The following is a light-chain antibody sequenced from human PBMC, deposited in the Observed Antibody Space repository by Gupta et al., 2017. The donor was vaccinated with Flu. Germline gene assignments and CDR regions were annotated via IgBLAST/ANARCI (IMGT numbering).Light chain of an antibody. V-gene: IGKV3-20*01. CDR1: QSLSSNY. CDR2: GAS. Sequence: EIVLTQSPGTLSLSPGERATLSCRASQSLSSNYLAWYQQKPGQAPRLLIYGASSRATGIPDRFSGSGSGTDFTLTISRLEPEDFAVYYCQQYGSSPPTFGQGTKVEIK. J-gene: IGKJ1*01. CDR3: QQYGSSPPT.